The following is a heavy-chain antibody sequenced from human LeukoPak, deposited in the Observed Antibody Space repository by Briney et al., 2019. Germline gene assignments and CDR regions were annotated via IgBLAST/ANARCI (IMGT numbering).Heavy chain of an antibody. V-gene: IGHV1-2*02. CDR2: INPNSGGT. J-gene: IGHJ3*02. Sequence: ASVKVSCKASGYTFTGYYMRWVRRAPGQGLEWMGWINPNSGGTNYAQKFQGRVTMTRDTSISTAYMELSRLRSDDTAVYYCARGGEWEDAFDIWGQGTMVTVSS. CDR3: ARGGEWEDAFDI. D-gene: IGHD3-16*01. CDR1: GYTFTGYY.